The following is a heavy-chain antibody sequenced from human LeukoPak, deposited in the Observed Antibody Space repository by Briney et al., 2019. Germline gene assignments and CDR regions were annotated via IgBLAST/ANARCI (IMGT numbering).Heavy chain of an antibody. CDR1: GFTFSNYW. CDR2: INQDGSEE. D-gene: IGHD5-12*01. Sequence: GGSLRLSCAASGFTFSNYWMTWVRQAPGKGREWVAHINQDGSEEHYMDSVKARFTISRDNAKNSLSLQMNSLRAEDTAVYYCVRDGGVSGYDLLDYWGQGTLVTVSS. V-gene: IGHV3-7*01. J-gene: IGHJ4*02. CDR3: VRDGGVSGYDLLDY.